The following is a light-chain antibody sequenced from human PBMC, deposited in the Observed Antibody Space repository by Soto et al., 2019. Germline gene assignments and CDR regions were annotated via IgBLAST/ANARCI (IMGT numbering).Light chain of an antibody. CDR2: DAS. CDR3: HQRSNLWLT. J-gene: IGKJ4*01. V-gene: IGKV3-11*01. CDR1: QSVGSY. Sequence: EIVLTQSPATLSLSPGERATLSCRASQSVGSYLAWYQQKPGQAPRLLLHDASNRATGIPARFSGSGSGTDFTLTISSLEPEDYAFDYSHQRSNLWLTFGGGTKVEIK.